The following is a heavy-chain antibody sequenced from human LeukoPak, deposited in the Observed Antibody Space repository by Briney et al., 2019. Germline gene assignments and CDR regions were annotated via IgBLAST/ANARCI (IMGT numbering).Heavy chain of an antibody. Sequence: GGSLRLSCAASGFTFSSYAMHWVRQAPGKGLEWVAVISYDGSNKYYADSVKGRFTISRDNSKNTLYLQMNSLKVDDTAVYYCAKDGGGMSSRTDYWGQGTLVTVSS. CDR1: GFTFSSYA. CDR2: ISYDGSNK. V-gene: IGHV3-30-3*01. CDR3: AKDGGGMSSRTDY. J-gene: IGHJ4*02. D-gene: IGHD3-16*01.